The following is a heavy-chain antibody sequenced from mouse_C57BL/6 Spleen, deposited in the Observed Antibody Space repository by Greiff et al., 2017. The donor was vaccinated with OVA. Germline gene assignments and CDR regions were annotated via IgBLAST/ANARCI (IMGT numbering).Heavy chain of an antibody. CDR1: GYTFTDYN. J-gene: IGHJ4*01. CDR3: ARSTYGSSYGDMDY. D-gene: IGHD1-1*01. V-gene: IGHV1-18*01. CDR2: INPNNGGT. Sequence: VQLQQSGPELVKPGASVKIPCKASGYTFTDYNMDWVKQSHGKSLEWIGDINPNNGGTIYNQKFKGKATLTVDKSSSTAYMELRSLTSEDTAVYYCARSTYGSSYGDMDYWGQGTSVTVSS.